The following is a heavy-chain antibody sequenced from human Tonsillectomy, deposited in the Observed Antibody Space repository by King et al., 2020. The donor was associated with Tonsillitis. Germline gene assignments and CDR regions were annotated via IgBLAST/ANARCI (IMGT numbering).Heavy chain of an antibody. J-gene: IGHJ5*02. CDR3: ASTSNVWFVP. CDR1: GGSISGSTQY. CDR2: IYYSGST. D-gene: IGHD4/OR15-4a*01. V-gene: IGHV4-39*01. Sequence: QLQESGPGLVKTSQTLSLTCTVSGGSISGSTQYWGWIRQPPGKGLEWIASIYYSGSTYYNPSLKSRVTISVDTSNNQFSLKLSSVTAADTAVYYCASTSNVWFVPWGQGTLVIVSS.